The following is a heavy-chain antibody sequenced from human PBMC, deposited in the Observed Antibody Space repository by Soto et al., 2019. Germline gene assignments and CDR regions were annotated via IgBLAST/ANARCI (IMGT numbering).Heavy chain of an antibody. D-gene: IGHD2-15*01. J-gene: IGHJ5*02. V-gene: IGHV1-3*01. CDR1: GYTFTSYA. CDR2: INAGNGNT. CDR3: ARGCSGGSCYLGWFDP. Sequence: ASVKVSCKASGYTFTSYAIHWVRQAPGQRLEWMGWINAGNGNTKYSQKFQGRVTITRDTSASTAYMELSSLRSEDTAVYYCARGCSGGSCYLGWFDPWGQGTLVTVSS.